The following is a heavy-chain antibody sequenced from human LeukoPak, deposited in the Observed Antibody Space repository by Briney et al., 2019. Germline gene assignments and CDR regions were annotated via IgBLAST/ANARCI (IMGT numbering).Heavy chain of an antibody. Sequence: GASLKVSCKASGGTFSSYAISWVRQAPGQGLEWMEGIIPIFGTANYAQKLQGRVTMTTDTSTSTAYMELRSLRSDDRAVYYCASYYYDSSLLGNWGQGTLVTVSS. CDR2: IIPIFGTA. J-gene: IGHJ4*02. CDR3: ASYYYDSSLLGN. CDR1: GGTFSSYA. D-gene: IGHD3-22*01. V-gene: IGHV1-69*05.